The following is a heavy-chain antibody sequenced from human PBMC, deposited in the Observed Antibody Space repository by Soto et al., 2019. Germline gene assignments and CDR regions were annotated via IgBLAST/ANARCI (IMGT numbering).Heavy chain of an antibody. Sequence: GGSLRLSCAASGFTFNTYWMHWVRQAPGKGLVWVSRIDSDGSSRSYADSVKGRFTVSRDNAENTLSLQMISLRAEDTAVDYCARGSVVAANDAFDIWGQGTLVTVSS. CDR1: GFTFNTYW. D-gene: IGHD2-15*01. V-gene: IGHV3-74*01. CDR3: ARGSVVAANDAFDI. J-gene: IGHJ3*02. CDR2: IDSDGSSR.